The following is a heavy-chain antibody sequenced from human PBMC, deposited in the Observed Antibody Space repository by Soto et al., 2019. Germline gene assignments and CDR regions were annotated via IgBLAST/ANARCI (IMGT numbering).Heavy chain of an antibody. D-gene: IGHD3-9*01. CDR3: ALYYDILTGYSGPPDAFDI. J-gene: IGHJ3*02. V-gene: IGHV3-53*01. CDR2: IYSGGST. CDR1: GFTVSSNY. Sequence: GSLRLSCAASGFTVSSNYMSWVRQAPGKGLEWVSVIYSGGSTYYADSVKGRFTISRDNSKNTLYLQMNSLRAEDTAVYYCALYYDILTGYSGPPDAFDIWGQGTMVTVSS.